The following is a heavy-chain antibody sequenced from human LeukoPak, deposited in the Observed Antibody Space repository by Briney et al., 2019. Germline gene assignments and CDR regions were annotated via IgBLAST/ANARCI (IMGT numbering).Heavy chain of an antibody. J-gene: IGHJ6*03. V-gene: IGHV4-30-4*08. Sequence: SETLSLTCAVSGGSISSGDYYWSWIRQPPGKGLEWIGYTYYSGSTYYNPSLKSRVTISVDTSKNQFSLKLSSVTAADTAVYYCARDTIPPSYYMDVWGKGTTVTVSS. CDR2: TYYSGST. CDR1: GGSISSGDYY. D-gene: IGHD3-3*01. CDR3: ARDTIPPSYYMDV.